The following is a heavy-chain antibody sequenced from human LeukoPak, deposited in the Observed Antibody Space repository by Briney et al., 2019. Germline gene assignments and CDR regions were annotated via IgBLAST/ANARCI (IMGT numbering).Heavy chain of an antibody. CDR1: GGSISSGGYY. Sequence: PSETLSLTCTVSGGSISSGGYYWSWIRQPPGKGLEWIGYIYHSGSTYYNPSLKSRVTISVDRSKNQFSLKLSSVTAADTAVYYCARSRTPSRWQQLVAAFDTWGQGTMVTVSS. CDR2: IYHSGST. V-gene: IGHV4-30-2*01. CDR3: ARSRTPSRWQQLVAAFDT. J-gene: IGHJ3*02. D-gene: IGHD6-13*01.